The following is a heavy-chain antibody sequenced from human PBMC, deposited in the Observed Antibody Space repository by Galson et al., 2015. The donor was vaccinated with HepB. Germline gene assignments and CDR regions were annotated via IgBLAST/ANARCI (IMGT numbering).Heavy chain of an antibody. V-gene: IGHV1-69*10. J-gene: IGHJ5*02. Sequence: SVKVSCKASGVTFSSYAISWVRQAPGQGLEWMGGIIPIVGIANYAQKFQGRVTITADKSTSTAYMELSSLISEDTAVYYCAGYGGTGYSSLRRNWFDPWGQGTLGTVSS. D-gene: IGHD6-19*01. CDR2: IIPIVGIA. CDR3: AGYGGTGYSSLRRNWFDP. CDR1: GVTFSSYA.